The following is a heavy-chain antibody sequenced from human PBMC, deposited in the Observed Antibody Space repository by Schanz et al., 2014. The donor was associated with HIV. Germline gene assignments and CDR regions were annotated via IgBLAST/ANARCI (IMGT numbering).Heavy chain of an antibody. Sequence: EVQLLESGGGLVQPGGSLRLSCAASGFSFSYYGMNWVRQAPGKGLEWVSSISSNSAYIYYADSLKGRFTISRDNANNSLYLQLNSLSAEDTAVYYCARGSWYSSGWYDDYYYYEVDVWGQGTTVTVSS. V-gene: IGHV3-21*01. J-gene: IGHJ6*02. CDR2: ISSNSAYI. CDR1: GFSFSYYG. CDR3: ARGSWYSSGWYDDYYYYEVDV. D-gene: IGHD6-19*01.